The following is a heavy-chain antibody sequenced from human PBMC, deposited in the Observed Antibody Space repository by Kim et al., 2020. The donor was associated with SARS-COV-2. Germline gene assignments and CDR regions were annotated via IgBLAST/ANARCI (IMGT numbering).Heavy chain of an antibody. CDR1: GGSISSGDYY. CDR3: ARDSSFYYGSGSYIADAFDI. Sequence: SETLSLTCTVSGGSISSGDYYWSWIRQPPGKGLEWIGYIYYSGSTYYNPSLKSRVTISVDTSKNQFSLKLSSVTAADTAVYYCARDSSFYYGSGSYIADAFDIWGQGTMVTVSS. V-gene: IGHV4-30-4*01. CDR2: IYYSGST. D-gene: IGHD3-10*01. J-gene: IGHJ3*02.